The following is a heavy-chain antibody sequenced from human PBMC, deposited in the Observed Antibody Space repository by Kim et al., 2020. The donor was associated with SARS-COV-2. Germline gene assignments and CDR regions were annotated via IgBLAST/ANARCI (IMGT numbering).Heavy chain of an antibody. J-gene: IGHJ5*02. CDR1: GGSISSYY. CDR3: ARKVAAAGGSWFDP. Sequence: SETLSLTCTVSGGSISSYYWSWIRQPPGKGLEWIGYIYYSGSTNYNPSLKSRVTISVDTSKNQFSLKLSSVTAADTAVYYCARKVAAAGGSWFDPWGQGTLVTVSS. CDR2: IYYSGST. V-gene: IGHV4-59*01. D-gene: IGHD6-13*01.